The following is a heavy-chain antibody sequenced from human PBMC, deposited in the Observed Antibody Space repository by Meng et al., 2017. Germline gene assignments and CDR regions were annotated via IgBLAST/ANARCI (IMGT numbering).Heavy chain of an antibody. D-gene: IGHD2-21*02. J-gene: IGHJ6*03. V-gene: IGHV3-49*03. CDR1: GFTFGDYA. Sequence: SLKISCTASGFTFGDYAMSWFRQAPGKGLEWVGFIRSKAYGGTTEYAASVKGRFTISRDDSKSIAYLQMNSLKTEDTAVYYCTRDRTYCGGDCYSPNAGERGGKG. CDR3: TRDRTYCGGDCYSPNAGER. CDR2: IRSKAYGGTT.